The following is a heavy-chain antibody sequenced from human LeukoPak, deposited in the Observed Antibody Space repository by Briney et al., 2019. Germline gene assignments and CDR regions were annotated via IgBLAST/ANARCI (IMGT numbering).Heavy chain of an antibody. CDR1: GGSINGGNYY. D-gene: IGHD2-2*01. V-gene: IGHV4-61*02. CDR3: ARVSYQEGVDY. CDR2: ISPSGST. J-gene: IGHJ4*02. Sequence: SQTLSLTCTVSGGSINGGNYYWTWLRQPAGKGLEWIGRISPSGSTNHNPSLTSRVAISVDTSKNQFSLKLNFVTAADTAVYYCARVSYQEGVDYWGQGTLVTVSS.